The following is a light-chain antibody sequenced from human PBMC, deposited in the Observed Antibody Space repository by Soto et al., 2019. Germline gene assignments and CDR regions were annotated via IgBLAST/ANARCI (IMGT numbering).Light chain of an antibody. Sequence: EIVMTQSPATVSVSPGERVTLSCRASQSVSSNLAWYHQKPGQAPRLLIYDASTRATGIPARFSGSGSGTEFTLTISSLQSEDFAVYYCQQYNDWPPKYTFGQGTNLEIK. CDR1: QSVSSN. CDR3: QQYNDWPPKYT. J-gene: IGKJ2*01. V-gene: IGKV3-15*01. CDR2: DAS.